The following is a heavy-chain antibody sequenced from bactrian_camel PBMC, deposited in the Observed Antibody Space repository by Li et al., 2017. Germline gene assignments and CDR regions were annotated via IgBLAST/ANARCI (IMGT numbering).Heavy chain of an antibody. CDR3: AADQGFLPLDTHTEAPMFTWPYRY. CDR2: VNSENDNT. D-gene: IGHD1*01. J-gene: IGHJ4*01. V-gene: IGHV3S1*01. CDR1: GFTFYNQW. Sequence: HVQLVESGGGSVQAGGSLRLSCAASGFTFYNQWMYWIRQAPGKGLEWVSTVNSENDNTQYADSVKGRFTITRDSAKNAVYLQLSSLKSEDTARYYCAADQGFLPLDTHTEAPMFTWPYRYWCQGTQVTVS.